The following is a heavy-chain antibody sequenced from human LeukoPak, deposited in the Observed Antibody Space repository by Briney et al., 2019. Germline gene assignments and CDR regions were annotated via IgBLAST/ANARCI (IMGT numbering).Heavy chain of an antibody. CDR3: ARPLGKGQDY. CDR2: IKQDGSEK. Sequence: GGSLRLSCEASGFTFSNAWMTWVRQAPGKGLEWVANIKQDGSEKYYVDSVKGRFTISRDNPKNSLYLQMNSLRAEDTAVYYCARPLGKGQDYWGQGTLVTVSS. J-gene: IGHJ4*02. CDR1: GFTFSNAW. V-gene: IGHV3-7*03. D-gene: IGHD7-27*01.